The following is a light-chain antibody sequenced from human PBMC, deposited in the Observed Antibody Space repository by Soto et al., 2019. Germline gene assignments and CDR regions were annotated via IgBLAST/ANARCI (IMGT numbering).Light chain of an antibody. J-gene: IGKJ2*01. CDR1: QSVSSSY. Sequence: PGERVTLSCRASQSVSSSYLTWYRQKPGPAPSLLICDASTRATSIPARFSGSGSGTDFTLTISSLQPEDFAVYYCQQYGSSHMYTFGQGTKLDIK. CDR2: DAS. V-gene: IGKV3D-20*01. CDR3: QQYGSSHMYT.